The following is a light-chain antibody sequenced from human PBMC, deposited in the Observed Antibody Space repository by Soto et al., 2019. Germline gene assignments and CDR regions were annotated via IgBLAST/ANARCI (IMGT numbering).Light chain of an antibody. CDR1: QSVSSY. CDR3: QQYNYWPPWT. J-gene: IGKJ1*01. Sequence: EIVLTQSPATLSLSPGERATLSCRASQSVSSYLAWYQQKPGQAPRLLMYDASTRATGIPARFSGSGSGTEFTLTISSLQSEDFAVYYCQQYNYWPPWTFGQGTKVEIK. V-gene: IGKV3-15*01. CDR2: DAS.